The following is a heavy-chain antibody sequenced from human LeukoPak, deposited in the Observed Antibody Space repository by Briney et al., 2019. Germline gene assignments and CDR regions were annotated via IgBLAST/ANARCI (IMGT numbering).Heavy chain of an antibody. Sequence: SETLSLTCIVSGGSISSDSYYWAWIRQPPGKGLQWIGSLYYRGSGYYGPSLKGRVTISGDTSQNQFSLKLSSVTATDTAVYYCARDSGYYYDSSGYFDYWGQGTLVTVSS. CDR3: ARDSGYYYDSSGYFDY. J-gene: IGHJ4*02. V-gene: IGHV4-39*02. CDR1: GGSISSDSYY. D-gene: IGHD3-22*01. CDR2: LYYRGSG.